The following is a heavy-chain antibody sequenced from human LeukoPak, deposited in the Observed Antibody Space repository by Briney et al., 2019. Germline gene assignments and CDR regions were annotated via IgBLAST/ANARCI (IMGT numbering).Heavy chain of an antibody. CDR1: GYTFTGYY. D-gene: IGHD5-12*01. V-gene: IGHV7-4-1*02. CDR3: VRQYSGFESLYFDP. J-gene: IGHJ4*02. CDR2: INTITGTP. Sequence: GASVKVSCKASGYTFTGYYMHWLRQAPGQGLEWMGWINTITGTPTYAQGFTGRFVFSLDSSVSTAYLQISSLKTEDIAVYYCVRQYSGFESLYFDPWGQGTLVTVSS.